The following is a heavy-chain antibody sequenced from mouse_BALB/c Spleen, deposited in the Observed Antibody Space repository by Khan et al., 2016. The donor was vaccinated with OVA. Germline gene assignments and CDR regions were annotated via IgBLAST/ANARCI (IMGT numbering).Heavy chain of an antibody. V-gene: IGHV14-4*02. J-gene: IGHJ2*01. CDR2: IDTYNGDP. CDR1: GFNIKDYC. Sequence: IQLVQSGAELVRSGASVKLSCTASGFNIKDYCMHWVKQSPEQGLEWIGWIDTYNGDPEYAPKFQGKATMTVDTSSNTAYLQLNSLTSEDTAVYYCKGVNYENFDYWGQGTTLTVSS. D-gene: IGHD2-1*01. CDR3: KGVNYENFDY.